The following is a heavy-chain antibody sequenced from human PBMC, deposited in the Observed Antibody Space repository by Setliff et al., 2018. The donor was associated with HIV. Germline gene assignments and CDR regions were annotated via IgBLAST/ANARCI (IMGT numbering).Heavy chain of an antibody. CDR1: GFSLNTPGLG. CDR3: AHTPLSADDFDY. CDR2: IYWNNDK. V-gene: IGHV2-5*01. Sequence: SGPTLVNPTQTLTLTCTFSGFSLNTPGLGVGWIRQPPGEALEWLSLIYWNNDKRYNPSLGSRLSITKDTSKNLVVLVMTNMDAVDTATYYCAHTPLSADDFDYWGQGTQVTVSS. J-gene: IGHJ4*02.